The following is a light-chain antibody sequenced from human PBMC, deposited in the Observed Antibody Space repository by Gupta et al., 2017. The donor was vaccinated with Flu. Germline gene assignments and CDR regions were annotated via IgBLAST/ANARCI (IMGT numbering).Light chain of an antibody. Sequence: DRVTLSCRTSQSVSGTYLAWYQQKPGQAPRLLIYGVSSRATGIPDRFSGSGSGTDYTLTISRLEPEDFAVYYCQQYGSSPWTFGQGTTVESK. J-gene: IGKJ1*01. CDR3: QQYGSSPWT. CDR1: QSVSGTY. CDR2: GVS. V-gene: IGKV3-20*01.